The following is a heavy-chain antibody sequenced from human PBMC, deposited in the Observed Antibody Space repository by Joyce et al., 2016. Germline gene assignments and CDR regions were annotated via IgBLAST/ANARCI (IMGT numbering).Heavy chain of an antibody. V-gene: IGHV3-13*05. CDR3: ARERGGGMSAFDI. D-gene: IGHD3-16*01. CDR2: IGTAGDP. Sequence: EVQLVEAGGALVQPGGSLRLSCAASGFTFSAYEIHWVRQTTGKGLVGVSAIGTAGDPYYAGSVKGRFTISRENAKSSLFLQMNSLRAEDTAVYYCARERGGGMSAFDIWGQGTMVTVSS. CDR1: GFTFSAYE. J-gene: IGHJ3*02.